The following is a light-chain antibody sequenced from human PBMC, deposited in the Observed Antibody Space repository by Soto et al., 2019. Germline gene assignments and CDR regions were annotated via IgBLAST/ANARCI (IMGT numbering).Light chain of an antibody. V-gene: IGLV2-14*01. CDR3: SSYTPSGFV. Sequence: QSALTQPASVSGSPGQSITISCTGTSSDVGGYNYVSWFQQHPGKAPKLIIYDVSARPSGVSNRFSGSKSGNTASLTISGLQAEDEADYYSSSYTPSGFVFGPGTKLTVL. J-gene: IGLJ1*01. CDR1: SSDVGGYNY. CDR2: DVS.